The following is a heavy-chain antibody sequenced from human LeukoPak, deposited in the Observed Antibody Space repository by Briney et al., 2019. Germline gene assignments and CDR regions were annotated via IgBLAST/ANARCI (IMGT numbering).Heavy chain of an antibody. CDR2: INHSGST. CDR3: ARGGGEWYMDV. V-gene: IGHV4-34*01. D-gene: IGHD3-10*01. J-gene: IGHJ6*03. CDR1: GFTFGDYA. Sequence: PGGSLRLSCTASGFTFGDYAMSWFRQAPGKGLEWIGEINHSGSTNYNPSLKSRVTISVDTSKNQFSLKLSSVTAADTAVYYCARGGGEWYMDVWGKGTTVTVSS.